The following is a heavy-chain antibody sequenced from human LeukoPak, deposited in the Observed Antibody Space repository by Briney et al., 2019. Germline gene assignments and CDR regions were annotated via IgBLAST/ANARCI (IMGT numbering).Heavy chain of an antibody. CDR2: ITNSGNSK. V-gene: IGHV3-48*01. CDR1: EFTFSSYS. Sequence: GGSLRLSCAASEFTFSSYSTNWVRQAPGKGLEWVSYITNSGNSKSYADPVKGRFTISRDNTKNTLYLQMDSLRAEDTAVYYCVRDFGGSRDYWGQGTLDIVSS. J-gene: IGHJ4*02. D-gene: IGHD3-10*01. CDR3: VRDFGGSRDY.